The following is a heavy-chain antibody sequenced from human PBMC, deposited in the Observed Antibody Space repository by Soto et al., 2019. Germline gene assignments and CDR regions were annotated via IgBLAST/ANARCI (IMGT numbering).Heavy chain of an antibody. D-gene: IGHD3-16*01. CDR2: IYWNDDK. Sequence: QITLKESGPTLVKPTQTLTLTCALSGFSVSARGVGVGWIRQPPGKALEWLAIIYWNDDKLYRPSLQSRLTIPKDTSKNQVVLTMTNMDPVDTATYYCAHSPWGAAPDYWGQGTPVTVSS. J-gene: IGHJ4*02. CDR3: AHSPWGAAPDY. CDR1: GFSVSARGVG. V-gene: IGHV2-5*01.